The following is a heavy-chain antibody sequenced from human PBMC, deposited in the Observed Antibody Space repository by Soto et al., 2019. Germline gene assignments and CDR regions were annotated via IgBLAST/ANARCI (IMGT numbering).Heavy chain of an antibody. CDR1: GDSIRGDY. Sequence: SETLSLTCTASGDSIRGDYWSWIRQPPGKRLEWIAYISYSGTTNYNPSLKSRVTISLDTSNNQFSLKMTSVTAADTAVYYCAKGLRLFRGSFDPWGQGTLVTVSS. CDR2: ISYSGTT. CDR3: AKGLRLFRGSFDP. J-gene: IGHJ5*02. V-gene: IGHV4-59*01. D-gene: IGHD2-15*01.